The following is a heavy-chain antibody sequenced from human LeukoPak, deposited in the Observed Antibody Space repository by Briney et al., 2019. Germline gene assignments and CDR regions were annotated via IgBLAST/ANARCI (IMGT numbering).Heavy chain of an antibody. J-gene: IGHJ4*02. CDR1: GFIVSSNY. Sequence: GGSLRLSCAASGFIVSSNYMSWVRQAPGKGLEWVSVIYSGGTTYYADSVKGRFTISRDNRKNTLYLQMNSLRAEDTAVYYCARTRTYSYDSSGHYYPTHFDYWGQGTLVTVSS. V-gene: IGHV3-66*01. CDR3: ARTRTYSYDSSGHYYPTHFDY. D-gene: IGHD3-22*01. CDR2: IYSGGTT.